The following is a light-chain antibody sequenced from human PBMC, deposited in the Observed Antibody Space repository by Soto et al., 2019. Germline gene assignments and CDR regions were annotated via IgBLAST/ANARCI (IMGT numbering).Light chain of an antibody. CDR3: AAWDDSLSVLYV. Sequence: QSVLPQPPPPSGTPGQRVTISCSGSSSNTGSNYVYWYQQLPGTAPKLLIYRNNQRPSGVPDRFSGSKSGTSASLAISGLRSEDEADYYCAAWDDSLSVLYVFGTGTKVTVL. V-gene: IGLV1-47*01. J-gene: IGLJ1*01. CDR1: SSNTGSNY. CDR2: RNN.